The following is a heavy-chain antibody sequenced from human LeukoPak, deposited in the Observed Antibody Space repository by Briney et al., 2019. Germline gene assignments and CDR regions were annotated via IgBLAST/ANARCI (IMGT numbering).Heavy chain of an antibody. CDR3: AHEHYYDSSGHYYYYMDV. V-gene: IGHV3-33*06. J-gene: IGHJ6*03. CDR1: GFTFSCYG. D-gene: IGHD3-22*01. Sequence: GGSLRLSCAASGFTFSCYGMHWVRQAPGKGLEWVAVIWYDGSNKYYADSVKGRFTISRDDSKNTLYLQMNSLRAEDTAVYYCAHEHYYDSSGHYYYYMDVWGKGTTVTVSS. CDR2: IWYDGSNK.